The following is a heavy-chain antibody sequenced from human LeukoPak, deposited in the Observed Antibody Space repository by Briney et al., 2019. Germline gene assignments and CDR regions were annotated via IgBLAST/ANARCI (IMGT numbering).Heavy chain of an antibody. CDR1: GGSISSYY. Sequence: SETLSLTCTVSGGSISSYYWSWIRQPPGKGLEWIGYIYYSGSTNYNPSLKGRVTISVDTSKSQFSLKLSSVTAADTAVYYCARIGLAAAGYYFDYWGQGTLVTVSS. CDR3: ARIGLAAAGYYFDY. J-gene: IGHJ4*02. CDR2: IYYSGST. V-gene: IGHV4-59*01. D-gene: IGHD6-13*01.